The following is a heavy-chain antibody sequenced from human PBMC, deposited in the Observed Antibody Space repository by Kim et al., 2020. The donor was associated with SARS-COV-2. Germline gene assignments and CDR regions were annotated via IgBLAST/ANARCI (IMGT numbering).Heavy chain of an antibody. Sequence: AQKFQGRVTMTRNTSISTAYMELSSLRSEDTAVYYCARARIVGARAAFDIWGQGTMVTVSS. CDR3: ARARIVGARAAFDI. D-gene: IGHD1-26*01. V-gene: IGHV1-8*01. J-gene: IGHJ3*02.